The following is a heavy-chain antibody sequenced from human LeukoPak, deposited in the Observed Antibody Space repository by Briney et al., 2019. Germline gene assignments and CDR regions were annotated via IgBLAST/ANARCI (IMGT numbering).Heavy chain of an antibody. CDR3: AKDRDAYLFGEPLDY. V-gene: IGHV3-23*01. CDR1: GFTFSSYA. Sequence: PGGSLRLSCAASGFTFSSYAMHWVRQAPGKGLEWVSAISGSGGSTYYADSVKGRFTISRDNSKNTLYLQMNSLRAEDTAVYYCAKDRDAYLFGEPLDYWGQGTLVTVSS. D-gene: IGHD3-10*02. CDR2: ISGSGGST. J-gene: IGHJ4*02.